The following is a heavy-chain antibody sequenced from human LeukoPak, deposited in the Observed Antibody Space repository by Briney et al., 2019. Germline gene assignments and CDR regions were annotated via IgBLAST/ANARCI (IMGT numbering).Heavy chain of an antibody. D-gene: IGHD1-26*01. Sequence: QPGGSLRLSCAASGFTFSSYWMHWVRQAPGKGLVWVSRINPDGSWASYADSVKGRFTISRDNAKNTLYLQMNSLRVEDTAVYYCARASSGSHGDYWGQGTLVTVSS. CDR2: INPDGSWA. CDR1: GFTFSSYW. V-gene: IGHV3-74*01. J-gene: IGHJ4*02. CDR3: ARASSGSHGDY.